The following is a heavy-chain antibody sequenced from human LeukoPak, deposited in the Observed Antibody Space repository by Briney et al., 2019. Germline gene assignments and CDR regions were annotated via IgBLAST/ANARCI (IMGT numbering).Heavy chain of an antibody. CDR1: GFIFTTYW. Sequence: GGSLRLSCAASGFIFTTYWMSWVRQAPGKGLEWVAHINIDGNEKFYVDSVRGRFTISGDNAENSLHLQMNSLRVEDTAVYYCARVGYDSSGSVSFDYWGQGTLVTVSS. CDR3: ARVGYDSSGSVSFDY. J-gene: IGHJ4*02. D-gene: IGHD3-22*01. CDR2: INIDGNEK. V-gene: IGHV3-7*03.